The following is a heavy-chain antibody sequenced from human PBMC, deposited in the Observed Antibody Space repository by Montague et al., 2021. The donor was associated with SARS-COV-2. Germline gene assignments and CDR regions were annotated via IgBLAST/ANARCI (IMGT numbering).Heavy chain of an antibody. CDR2: IYNSGST. D-gene: IGHD6-13*01. CDR3: ARVGRGSSWYEVAFDI. CDR1: GGSISRYS. Sequence: SETLSLTCTVSGGSISRYSWTWIRQPPRKGLEWIGYIYNSGSTNYNPSXXSRVTISVDTSKNQFSLKLSSVAAADTAVYYCARVGRGSSWYEVAFDIWGQGTMVTVSS. V-gene: IGHV4-59*01. J-gene: IGHJ3*02.